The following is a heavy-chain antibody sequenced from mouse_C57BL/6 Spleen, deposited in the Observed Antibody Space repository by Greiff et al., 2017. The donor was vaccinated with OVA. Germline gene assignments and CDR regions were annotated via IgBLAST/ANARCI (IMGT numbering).Heavy chain of an antibody. V-gene: IGHV5-6*01. J-gene: IGHJ4*01. CDR2: ISSGGSYT. CDR3: ARHPMDY. CDR1: GFTFSSYG. Sequence: EVKVVESGGDLVKPGGSLKLSCAASGFTFSSYGMSWVRQTPDKRLEWVATISSGGSYTYYPDSVKGRITISRDNAKNTLYLQMSSLKAEDTAMYYCARHPMDYWGQGTSVTVSS.